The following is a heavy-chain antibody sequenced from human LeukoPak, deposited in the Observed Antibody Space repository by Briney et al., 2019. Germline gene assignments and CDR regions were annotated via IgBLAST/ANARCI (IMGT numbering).Heavy chain of an antibody. CDR1: GYTFTSYY. J-gene: IGHJ4*02. Sequence: GASVKVSCKASGYTFTSYYMHWVRQAPGQGLEWIGIINPSGGSTSYAQKFQGRVTMTRDTSTSTVYMELSSLRSEDTAVYYCARAALGYCSGGSCGDFDYWGQGTLVTVSS. CDR3: ARAALGYCSGGSCGDFDY. V-gene: IGHV1-46*01. CDR2: INPSGGST. D-gene: IGHD2-15*01.